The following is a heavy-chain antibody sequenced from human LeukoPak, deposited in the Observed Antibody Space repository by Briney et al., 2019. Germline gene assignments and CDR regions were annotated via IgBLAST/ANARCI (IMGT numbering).Heavy chain of an antibody. Sequence: GGSLRLSCAVSGFSVTNNYMSWVRQAPGKGLEWVSVFYVGGATYYADSVKGRFTISRDNSEDTLYLQMKSLRAEDTAVYYCARGDGYNFFDYWGQGTLVTVSS. J-gene: IGHJ4*02. CDR2: FYVGGAT. D-gene: IGHD5-24*01. CDR1: GFSVTNNY. V-gene: IGHV3-53*01. CDR3: ARGDGYNFFDY.